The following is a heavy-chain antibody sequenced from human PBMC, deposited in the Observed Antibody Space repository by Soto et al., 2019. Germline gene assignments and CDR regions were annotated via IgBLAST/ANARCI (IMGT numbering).Heavy chain of an antibody. Sequence: GESLKISCKGSGYSFTSYWIGWVRQMPGKGLEWMGIIYPGDSDTRYSPSFQGQVTTSADKSISTAYLQWSSLKASDTAMYYCARSHPRYSSSWSHPFDYWGQGTLVTVSS. J-gene: IGHJ4*02. V-gene: IGHV5-51*01. CDR3: ARSHPRYSSSWSHPFDY. CDR2: IYPGDSDT. D-gene: IGHD6-13*01. CDR1: GYSFTSYW.